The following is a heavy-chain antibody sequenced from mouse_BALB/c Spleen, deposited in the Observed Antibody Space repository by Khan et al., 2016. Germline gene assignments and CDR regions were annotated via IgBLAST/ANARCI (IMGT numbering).Heavy chain of an antibody. J-gene: IGHJ4*01. CDR3: ARGRWYGAMDY. CDR1: GFDFSRTW. D-gene: IGHD2-1*01. V-gene: IGHV4-1*02. Sequence: EVQLVESGGGLVQPGGSLKLSCAASGFDFSRTWMSWVRQAPGQGLEWIGEINPASSTINYTPSLKDKFIISRDNAKNTLYLQMSKVRSEDTALYYSARGRWYGAMDYWGQGTSVTVSA. CDR2: INPASSTI.